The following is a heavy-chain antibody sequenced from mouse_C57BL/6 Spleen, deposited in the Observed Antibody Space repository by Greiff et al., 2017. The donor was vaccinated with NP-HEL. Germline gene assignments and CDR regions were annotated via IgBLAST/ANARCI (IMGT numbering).Heavy chain of an antibody. D-gene: IGHD1-1*01. CDR2: IDPEDGET. Sequence: DVKLVESGAELVKPGASVKLSCTASGFNIKDYYMHWVKQRTEQGLEWIGRIDPEDGETKYAPKFQGKATITADTSSNTAYLQLSSLTSEDTAVYYCARGAYYGSSYGYFDVWGTGTTVTVSS. J-gene: IGHJ1*03. CDR3: ARGAYYGSSYGYFDV. V-gene: IGHV14-2*01. CDR1: GFNIKDYY.